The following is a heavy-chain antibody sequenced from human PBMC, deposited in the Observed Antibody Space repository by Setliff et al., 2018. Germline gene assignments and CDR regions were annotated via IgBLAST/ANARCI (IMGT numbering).Heavy chain of an antibody. Sequence: SETLSLTCTVSGDSISSGSYYWSWIRQPAGKGLEWIGQIHTSGSTNYSPSLKSRVTISVDTSKNQFSLKLSSVTAADTAVYFCARGYYNFLSGYYTPYYFDYWGQGTLVTVSS. D-gene: IGHD3-3*01. J-gene: IGHJ4*02. CDR2: IHTSGST. CDR1: GDSISSGSYY. V-gene: IGHV4-61*09. CDR3: ARGYYNFLSGYYTPYYFDY.